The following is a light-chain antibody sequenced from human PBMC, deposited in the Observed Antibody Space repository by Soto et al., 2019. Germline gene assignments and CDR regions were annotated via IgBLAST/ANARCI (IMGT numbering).Light chain of an antibody. J-gene: IGLJ1*01. Sequence: QSVLTQPPSASGSPGQSVTISCTGTSSDVGGYDYVSWYQQRPGKAPKLLIHEVTKRPSGVPDRFSGSKSGNTASLTVSGLQAEDEADYYCSSYTSSSTLFGTGTKVTVL. CDR1: SSDVGGYDY. V-gene: IGLV2-8*01. CDR3: SSYTSSSTL. CDR2: EVT.